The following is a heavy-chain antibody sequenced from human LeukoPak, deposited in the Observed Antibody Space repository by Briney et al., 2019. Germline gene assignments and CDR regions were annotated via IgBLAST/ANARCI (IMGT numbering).Heavy chain of an antibody. V-gene: IGHV4-61*02. CDR1: GGSISSGSYY. CDR2: IYTSGST. CDR3: ARDYGSGSYPDY. D-gene: IGHD3-10*01. J-gene: IGHJ4*02. Sequence: SETLSLTCTVSGGSISSGSYYWSWIRQPAGKGLEWIGRIYTSGSTNYNPSLKSRVTISVDTSKNQFSLKLSSVTAADTAVYYCARDYGSGSYPDYWGQGTLVTVSS.